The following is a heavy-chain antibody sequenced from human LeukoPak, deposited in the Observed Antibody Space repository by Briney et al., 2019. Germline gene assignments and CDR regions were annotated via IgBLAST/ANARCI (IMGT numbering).Heavy chain of an antibody. Sequence: GGTLRLSCVASGFPFSSDEMNWVRQAPEKGLEWVSYISSSGSNRYNVDSVKGRFTISRDNAQNSLYLQMNSLRAEDTAVYYCARVTPYDSYGMDVWGQGTTVTVSS. D-gene: IGHD2-15*01. J-gene: IGHJ6*02. CDR1: GFPFSSDE. V-gene: IGHV3-48*03. CDR2: ISSSGSNR. CDR3: ARVTPYDSYGMDV.